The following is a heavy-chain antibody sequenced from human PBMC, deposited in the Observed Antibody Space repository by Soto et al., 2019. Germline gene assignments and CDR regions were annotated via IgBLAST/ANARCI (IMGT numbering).Heavy chain of an antibody. V-gene: IGHV3-48*02. CDR3: ARSVEGHFDR. CDR2: MTSDMKTI. D-gene: IGHD6-19*01. CDR1: GFTFRVYS. J-gene: IGHJ4*02. Sequence: EVQLVESGGGLIQPGGSLRLSCAASGFTFRVYSMNWIRQAPGKGLEWISYMTSDMKTIHYADSVKGRFTISRDNDKNSVYLQMTSLRDEDSAVYCCARSVEGHFDRWGQGSLVTVSS.